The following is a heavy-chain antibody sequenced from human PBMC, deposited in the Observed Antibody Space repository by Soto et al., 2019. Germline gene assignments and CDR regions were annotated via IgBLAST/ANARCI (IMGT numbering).Heavy chain of an antibody. J-gene: IGHJ4*02. Sequence: QVQLVQSGPELKKPGAAVRVSCKASGYSFNTYGLSWVRQAPGQGREWMGWISTYTGNTDFAQKFQGRATMDTDTSTITAYLDLRSLTYEATAVYYCVRYVSVSSGSVGGYWGQGTLVTVSS. D-gene: IGHD3-10*01. CDR2: ISTYTGNT. V-gene: IGHV1-18*01. CDR1: GYSFNTYG. CDR3: VRYVSVSSGSVGGY.